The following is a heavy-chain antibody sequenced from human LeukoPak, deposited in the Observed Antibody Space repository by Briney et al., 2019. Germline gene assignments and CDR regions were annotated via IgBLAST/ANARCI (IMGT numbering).Heavy chain of an antibody. V-gene: IGHV4-31*03. CDR3: AGTTVTTLFAFDI. Sequence: SETLSLTCTFSGGSISSGGYYWSWIRQHPGKGLEWIGYIYYSGSTYYNPSLKSRVTISVDTSKNQFSLKLSSVTAADTAVYYCAGTTVTTLFAFDIWGQGTMVTVSS. CDR2: IYYSGST. CDR1: GGSISSGGYY. J-gene: IGHJ3*02. D-gene: IGHD4-17*01.